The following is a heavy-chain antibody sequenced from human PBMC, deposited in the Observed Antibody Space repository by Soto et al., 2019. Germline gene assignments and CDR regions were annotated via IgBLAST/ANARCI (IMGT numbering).Heavy chain of an antibody. J-gene: IGHJ4*02. D-gene: IGHD3-22*01. CDR2: IKSKTDGGTT. Sequence: GGSLRLSCAASGFTFSNAWMSWVRQAPGKGLEWVGRIKSKTDGGTTDYAAPVKGRFTISRDDSKNTLYLQMNSLKTEDTAVYYCTTAATMIVVVIRDYWGQGTLVTVSS. CDR1: GFTFSNAW. CDR3: TTAATMIVVVIRDY. V-gene: IGHV3-15*01.